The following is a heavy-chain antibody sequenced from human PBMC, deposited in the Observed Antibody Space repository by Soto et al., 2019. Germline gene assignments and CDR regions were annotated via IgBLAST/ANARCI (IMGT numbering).Heavy chain of an antibody. Sequence: QVQLVESGGGVVQPGRSLRLSCASSGFTFSSYGMHWVRQAPGKGLEWGAVRSYDGSNKYYADSVKGRFTISTDNSKNTLYLKMNSLRAEDTAVYYCAKAPPYYYDSSGYPDYWGQGTLVTVSS. D-gene: IGHD3-22*01. CDR2: RSYDGSNK. CDR1: GFTFSSYG. V-gene: IGHV3-30*18. CDR3: AKAPPYYYDSSGYPDY. J-gene: IGHJ4*02.